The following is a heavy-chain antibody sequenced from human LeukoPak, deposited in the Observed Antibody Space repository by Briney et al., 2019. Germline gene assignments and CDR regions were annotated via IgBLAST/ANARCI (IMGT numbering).Heavy chain of an antibody. J-gene: IGHJ4*02. V-gene: IGHV1-18*01. CDR1: GYTFTSYG. CDR2: ISAYNGNT. Sequence: GASVKVSCKASGYTFTSYGISWVRQAPGQGLEWMGWISAYNGNTNYAQKLQGRVTMTTDTSTSTAYMELRSLRSDDTAVYYRARDQYDFWSGYYTRFDYWGQGTLVTVSS. CDR3: ARDQYDFWSGYYTRFDY. D-gene: IGHD3-3*01.